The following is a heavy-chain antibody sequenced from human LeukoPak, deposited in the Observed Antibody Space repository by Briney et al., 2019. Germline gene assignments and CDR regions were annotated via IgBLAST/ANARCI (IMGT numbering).Heavy chain of an antibody. CDR2: IYYSGSA. Sequence: SETLSLTCTVSGSSLSSSSYSWGWIRQPPGKGLEWIGTIYYSGSAYYNPSLKSRVTMSVDTSKNHFSLKLTSVTAADTAVYYCPRHHLATYSNNWYYCGGQGTPVTVSS. CDR3: PRHHLATYSNNWYYC. V-gene: IGHV4-39*01. CDR1: GSSLSSSSYS. J-gene: IGHJ5*01. D-gene: IGHD6-13*01.